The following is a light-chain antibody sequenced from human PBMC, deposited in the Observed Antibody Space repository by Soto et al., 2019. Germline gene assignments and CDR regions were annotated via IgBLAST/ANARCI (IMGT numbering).Light chain of an antibody. CDR1: QSITTW. V-gene: IGKV1-5*01. J-gene: IGKJ4*01. CDR3: QQYNSYPLT. Sequence: IQMTQSPSTLSASVVDRVTITCLASQSITTWLGWYQQRPGKAPKLLIYDVSTLHSGVPSRFSGSGSGTEFTLTISSLQPDDFATYYCQQYNSYPLTFGGGTKVDIK. CDR2: DVS.